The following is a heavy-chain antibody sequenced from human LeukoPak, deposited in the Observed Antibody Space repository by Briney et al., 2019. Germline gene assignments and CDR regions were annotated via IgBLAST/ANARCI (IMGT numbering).Heavy chain of an antibody. Sequence: PGRSLRLSCAASGFTFSSYGMHWVRQAPGKGLEWVAVISYDGSNKYYADSVKGRFTISRDNSKNTLYLQMISLRAEDTAVYYCAKDGSVRYYYYGMDVWAKGPRSPSP. J-gene: IGHJ6*02. D-gene: IGHD1-26*01. CDR3: AKDGSVRYYYYGMDV. V-gene: IGHV3-30*18. CDR1: GFTFSSYG. CDR2: ISYDGSNK.